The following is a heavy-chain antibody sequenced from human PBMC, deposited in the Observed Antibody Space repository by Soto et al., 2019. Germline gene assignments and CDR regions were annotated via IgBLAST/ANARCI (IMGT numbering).Heavy chain of an antibody. CDR3: VKDAAFSAPFYLEV. Sequence: QVQLVESGGGVVQPERSLRLSCGASGFTLISHGMHWVRQAPDKGLEWVAFISNDGSKEIYADSVKGRLTISSDNSKNTLYLQLDSLTPEYTAVYHCVKDAAFSAPFYLEVWGQGTLVTVST. V-gene: IGHV3-30*18. CDR1: GFTLISHG. D-gene: IGHD1-26*01. CDR2: ISNDGSKE. J-gene: IGHJ4*02.